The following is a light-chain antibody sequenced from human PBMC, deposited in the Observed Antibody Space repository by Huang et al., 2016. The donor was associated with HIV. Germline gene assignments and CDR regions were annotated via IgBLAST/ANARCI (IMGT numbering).Light chain of an antibody. CDR2: GSS. V-gene: IGKV3-15*01. Sequence: ETVLTQSPGTLSASLGGRGTLTCRASQNVHGNLAWYQQTPGQPPRLLMYGSSTRAAGVSGRFSASGSETHFTLTSTSLQSEDFGIYYCQQYDSWPPRHTFGQGTRLE. CDR3: QQYDSWPPRHT. J-gene: IGKJ2*01. CDR1: QNVHGN.